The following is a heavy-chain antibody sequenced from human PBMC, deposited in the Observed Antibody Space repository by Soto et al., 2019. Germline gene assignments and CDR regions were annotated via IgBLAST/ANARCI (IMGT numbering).Heavy chain of an antibody. J-gene: IGHJ3*02. D-gene: IGHD1-26*01. Sequence: ASVKVSCKASGFTFTSSAVQWVRQARGQRLEWIGWIVVGSGNTNYAQKFQERVTITRDMSTSTAYMELSSLRSEDTAVYYCATAGSLNSGTCLGAFHIWGRGTMLPV. CDR1: GFTFTSSA. V-gene: IGHV1-58*01. CDR2: IVVGSGNT. CDR3: ATAGSLNSGTCLGAFHI.